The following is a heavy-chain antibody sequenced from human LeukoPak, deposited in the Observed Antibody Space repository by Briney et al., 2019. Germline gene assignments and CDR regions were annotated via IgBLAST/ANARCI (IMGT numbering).Heavy chain of an antibody. J-gene: IGHJ4*02. CDR1: GGSISSYY. D-gene: IGHD4-17*01. CDR2: IYYSGST. Sequence: SETLSLTCTVSGGSISSYYWSWIRQPPGKGLEWIGYIYYSGSTSYNPSLKSRVTISVDTSKNQFSLKLSSVTAADTAVYFCAGDYGDYYFDYWAREPWSPSPQ. CDR3: AGDYGDYYFDY. V-gene: IGHV4-59*12.